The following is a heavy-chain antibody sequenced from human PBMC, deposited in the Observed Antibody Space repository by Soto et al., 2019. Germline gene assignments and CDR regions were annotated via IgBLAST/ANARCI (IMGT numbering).Heavy chain of an antibody. CDR1: GYSFTSYW. Sequence: GASLKTSWKGAGYSFTSYWIGWVRQMAGKRLGWVGIIYLGDSDTRYSPSFRGQVTISADKSISTAYLQWSSLKAADTALYYWGRTAVVPAAIEANYYGLDVWGQGTTVTVSS. V-gene: IGHV5-51*01. CDR2: IYLGDSDT. CDR3: GRTAVVPAAIEANYYGLDV. J-gene: IGHJ6*02. D-gene: IGHD2-2*01.